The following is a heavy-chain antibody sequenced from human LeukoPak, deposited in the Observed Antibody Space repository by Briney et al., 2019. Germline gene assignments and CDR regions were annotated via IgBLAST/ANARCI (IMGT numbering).Heavy chain of an antibody. CDR1: GGSISSSSYY. V-gene: IGHV4-39*01. Sequence: PSESLSLTCTVSGGSISSSSYYWGWIRQPPGKGLEWIGSIYYSGSTCYNPSLKNRGTISVDTSKNQFALKLSSVTAADTAVYYCATLALGSYDILTGLPTFDYWGQGTLVTVSS. CDR3: ATLALGSYDILTGLPTFDY. CDR2: IYYSGST. J-gene: IGHJ4*02. D-gene: IGHD3-9*01.